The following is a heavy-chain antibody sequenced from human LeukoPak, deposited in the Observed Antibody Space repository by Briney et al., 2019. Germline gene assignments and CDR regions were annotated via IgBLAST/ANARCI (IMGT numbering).Heavy chain of an antibody. J-gene: IGHJ3*02. D-gene: IGHD6-13*01. CDR2: IYTTGST. V-gene: IGHV4-61*09. CDR1: GGSINSGSYY. CDR3: ARAHSSSWSTAFDI. Sequence: SQTLSLTCTVSGGSINSGSYYWNWIRQSAGKGLEWIGHIYTTGSTNCNPSLKSRVTISLDTSKNQFSLKLSSVTAADTAVYYCARAHSSSWSTAFDIWGQGTMVTVSS.